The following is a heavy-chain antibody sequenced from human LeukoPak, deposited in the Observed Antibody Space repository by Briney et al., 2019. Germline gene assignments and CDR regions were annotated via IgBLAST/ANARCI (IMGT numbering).Heavy chain of an antibody. D-gene: IGHD4-17*01. CDR2: IWYDGSNK. Sequence: PGGSLRLSCAASGFTFSSYGMHWVRQAPGKGLEWVAVIWYDGSNKYYADSVKGRFTISRDNSKNTLYLQMNSLRAEDTAVYYCARAIGRTTTVTYDYWGQGTLVTVSS. J-gene: IGHJ4*02. CDR3: ARAIGRTTTVTYDY. V-gene: IGHV3-33*01. CDR1: GFTFSSYG.